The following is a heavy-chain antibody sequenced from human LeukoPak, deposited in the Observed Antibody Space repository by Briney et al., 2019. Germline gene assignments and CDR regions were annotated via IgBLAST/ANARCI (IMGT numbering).Heavy chain of an antibody. CDR3: ARQSGYCSGGSCYGAHWFDP. Sequence: SVKVSCKASGITFSSYAISWVRQAPGQGLEWMGGIIPIFGSANYAQKFQGRVTITADESTSTAYMELSSLRSEDTAVYYCARQSGYCSGGSCYGAHWFDPWGQVTLVSVSS. D-gene: IGHD2-15*01. V-gene: IGHV1-69*13. CDR1: GITFSSYA. J-gene: IGHJ5*02. CDR2: IIPIFGSA.